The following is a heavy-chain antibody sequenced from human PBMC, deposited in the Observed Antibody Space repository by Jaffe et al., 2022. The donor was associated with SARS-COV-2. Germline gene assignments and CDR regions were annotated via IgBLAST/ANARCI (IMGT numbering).Heavy chain of an antibody. CDR1: GFTFSNAW. J-gene: IGHJ1*01. D-gene: IGHD3-3*01. Sequence: EVQLVESGGGLVKPGGSLRLSCAASGFTFSNAWMSWVRQAPGKGLEWVGRIKSKTDGGTTDYAAPVKGRFTISRDDSKNTLYLQMNSLKTEDTAVYYCTIQNVLRFLEWLSAEYFQHWGQGTLVTVSS. CDR2: IKSKTDGGTT. CDR3: TIQNVLRFLEWLSAEYFQH. V-gene: IGHV3-15*01.